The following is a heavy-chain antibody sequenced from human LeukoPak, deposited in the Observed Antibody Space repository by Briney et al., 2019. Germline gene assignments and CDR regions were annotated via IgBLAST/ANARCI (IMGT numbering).Heavy chain of an antibody. V-gene: IGHV4-4*09. J-gene: IGHJ5*02. D-gene: IGHD6-25*01. CDR2: ISTSGTT. Sequence: PSETLSLTCTVSGGSIFSYYWSWIRQLPGKGLEWIGYISTSGTTSYNPSLRSRVTISVDTSKKQFSLKLSSVTAADTTVYYCATQGLGDRSGHSWFDPWGQGTLVTVSS. CDR1: GGSIFSYY. CDR3: ATQGLGDRSGHSWFDP.